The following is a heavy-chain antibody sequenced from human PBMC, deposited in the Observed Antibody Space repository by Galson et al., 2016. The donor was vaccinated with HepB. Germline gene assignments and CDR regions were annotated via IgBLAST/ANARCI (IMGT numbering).Heavy chain of an antibody. V-gene: IGHV3-33*01. CDR1: GFSFSGHG. CDR2: IWHDGTNE. Sequence: CAASGFSFSGHGMHWLRQAPGKGLEWVAAIWHDGTNENYAASVKGRFSISRDNSKSMLYLQMDSLRVEDIAVYYCARVRSSSWFDSWGQGTLVTVS. D-gene: IGHD6-13*01. J-gene: IGHJ5*01. CDR3: ARVRSSSWFDS.